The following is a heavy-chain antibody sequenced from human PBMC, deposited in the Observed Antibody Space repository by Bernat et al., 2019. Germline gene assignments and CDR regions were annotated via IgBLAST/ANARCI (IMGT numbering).Heavy chain of an antibody. J-gene: IGHJ4*02. D-gene: IGHD2-15*01. CDR3: AKGRRYCSGGSCLPYFDY. Sequence: EVQLLESGGGLVQPGGSLRLSCAASGFTFSNYAMSWVRQAPGKGLEWVSAISGSGGSTYYADSVKGRFTISRDNSKNTLYLQMNSLRAEDTAVYYCAKGRRYCSGGSCLPYFDYWGQGTLVTVSS. CDR2: ISGSGGST. V-gene: IGHV3-23*01. CDR1: GFTFSNYA.